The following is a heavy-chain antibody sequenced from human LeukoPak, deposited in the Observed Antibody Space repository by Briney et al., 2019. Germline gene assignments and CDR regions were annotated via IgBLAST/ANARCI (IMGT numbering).Heavy chain of an antibody. Sequence: GGSLRLSCAASGFTFSSYAMHWVRQAPGKGLEWVSVIWYDGSNKYYADSVKGRSTISRDNSKNTLYLQMNSLRAEDTAVYYCAKVTDSSGYFPSDYWGQGTLVTVSS. CDR2: IWYDGSNK. V-gene: IGHV3-33*06. J-gene: IGHJ4*02. CDR3: AKVTDSSGYFPSDY. CDR1: GFTFSSYA. D-gene: IGHD3-22*01.